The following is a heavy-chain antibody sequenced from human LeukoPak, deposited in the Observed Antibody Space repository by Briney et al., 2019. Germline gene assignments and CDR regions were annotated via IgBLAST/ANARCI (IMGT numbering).Heavy chain of an antibody. CDR3: AKMGGYYYDSSGYYYLL. CDR2: ISWNSGSI. Sequence: PGRSLRLSCAASGFTFDDYAMHWVRQAPGKGLEWVSGISWNSGSIGYADSVKGRFTISRDNSKNTLYLQMNSLGAEDTAVYYCAKMGGYYYDSSGYYYLLWGQGTLVTVSS. J-gene: IGHJ4*02. V-gene: IGHV3-9*01. D-gene: IGHD3-22*01. CDR1: GFTFDDYA.